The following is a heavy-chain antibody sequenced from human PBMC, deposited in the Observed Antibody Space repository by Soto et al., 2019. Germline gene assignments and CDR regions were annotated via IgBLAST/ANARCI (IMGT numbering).Heavy chain of an antibody. J-gene: IGHJ4*02. CDR1: GFTFTRFW. CDR2: IKEDGSEQ. V-gene: IGHV3-7*01. CDR3: ARLQRDYFDY. D-gene: IGHD4-4*01. Sequence: EVQLVESGGDLVQPGGALRLSCVASGFTFTRFWMTWIRQAPGKGLEWVANIKEDGSEQHYVDSMRGRFTISRDNAKNSLYLQINSLRAEDTAVYYCARLQRDYFDYWGQGTLVTVSS.